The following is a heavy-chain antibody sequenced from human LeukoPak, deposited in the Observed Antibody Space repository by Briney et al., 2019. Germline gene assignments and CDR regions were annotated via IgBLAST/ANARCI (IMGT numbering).Heavy chain of an antibody. V-gene: IGHV7-4-1*02. J-gene: IGHJ4*02. D-gene: IGHD6-19*01. CDR3: ARSGYSSDWYSDY. CDR2: ITTNTGNP. Sequence: GASVKVSCKASGGTFSSYAISWVRQAPGQGLEWMGWITTNTGNPTYAQGFTERFVFSLDTSVSTAYLQISSLKAEDTAVYYCARSGYSSDWYSDYWGQGTLVTVSS. CDR1: GGTFSSYA.